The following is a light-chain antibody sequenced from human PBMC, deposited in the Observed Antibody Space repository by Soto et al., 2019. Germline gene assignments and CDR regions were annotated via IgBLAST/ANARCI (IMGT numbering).Light chain of an antibody. J-gene: IGKJ1*01. Sequence: DIQITQSPSSLSSSLWDRFTITCRASQDIGNNLGWYQQKPGNAPRRLIYAASSLQSGVPSRFSGSGSGTEFTLTISSLQPDDFATYYCQQYNSYSPWTFGQGTKVDIK. V-gene: IGKV1-17*01. CDR3: QQYNSYSPWT. CDR2: AAS. CDR1: QDIGNN.